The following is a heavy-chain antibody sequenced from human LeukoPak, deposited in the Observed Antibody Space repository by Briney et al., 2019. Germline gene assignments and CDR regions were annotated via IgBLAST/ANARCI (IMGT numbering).Heavy chain of an antibody. CDR1: GFTFSNAW. J-gene: IGHJ4*02. V-gene: IGHV3-15*01. Sequence: GGSLRLSCAASGFTFSNAWMSWVRQAPGKGLEWVGRIKSKTDGGTTDYAAPVKGRFTISRDDSKNTLYLQMNSLRAEDTAVYYCARILGLSTGPGGYWGQGTLVTVSS. CDR3: ARILGLSTGPGGY. CDR2: IKSKTDGGTT. D-gene: IGHD5/OR15-5a*01.